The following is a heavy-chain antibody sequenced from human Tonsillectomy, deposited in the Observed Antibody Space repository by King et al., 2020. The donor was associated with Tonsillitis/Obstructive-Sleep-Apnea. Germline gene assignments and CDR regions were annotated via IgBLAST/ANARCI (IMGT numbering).Heavy chain of an antibody. J-gene: IGHJ3*02. D-gene: IGHD3-16*02. V-gene: IGHV3-21*01. CDR2: ISSSSSYI. Sequence: DVQLVESGGGLVKPGGSLRLSCAASGFTFSSYSMNWVRQAPGKGLEWVSSISSSSSYIYYADSVKGRFTISRDNAKNSLSLQMNSLRAEDTAFYYCARADFGELSSPDAFDIWGQGTMVTVSS. CDR1: GFTFSSYS. CDR3: ARADFGELSSPDAFDI.